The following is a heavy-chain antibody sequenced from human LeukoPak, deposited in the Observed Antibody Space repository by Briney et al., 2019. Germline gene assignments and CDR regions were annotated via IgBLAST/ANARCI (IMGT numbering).Heavy chain of an antibody. D-gene: IGHD3-9*01. CDR2: ISGSGGST. Sequence: GGSLRLSCAASGFTFSSYAMSWVRQAPGKGLEWVSAISGSGGSTYYADSVKGRFTISRDNSKNTLYLQMDSLRAEDTAVYYCAKGILTGFDGGFDYWGQGTLVTVSP. J-gene: IGHJ4*02. V-gene: IGHV3-23*01. CDR3: AKGILTGFDGGFDY. CDR1: GFTFSSYA.